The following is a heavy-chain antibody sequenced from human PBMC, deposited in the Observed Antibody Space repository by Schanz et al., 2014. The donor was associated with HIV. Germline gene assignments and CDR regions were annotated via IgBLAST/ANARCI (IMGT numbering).Heavy chain of an antibody. Sequence: VQLVESGGGVVQPGRSLRLSCAVSGFTFDDYAMHWVRQAPGKGLEWVSGISWNSGSIGYADSVKGRFTISRDNSKNTLYLQMNSLRGEDTAVYYCATAAVTDYSDNWGQGTLVTVSS. CDR3: ATAAVTDYSDN. D-gene: IGHD4-17*01. CDR1: GFTFDDYA. V-gene: IGHV3-9*01. CDR2: ISWNSGSI. J-gene: IGHJ4*02.